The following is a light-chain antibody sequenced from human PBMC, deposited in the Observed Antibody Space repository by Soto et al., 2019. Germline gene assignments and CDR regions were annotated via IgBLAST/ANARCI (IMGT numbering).Light chain of an antibody. CDR2: DVS. Sequence: QSVLTQAASVSGSPGQSITISCTGTSSDVGGYNYVSWHQQHPGKAPKLMIYDVSNRPSGVSNRFSGSKSGNTASLTISGLQAEDEADYYCSSYTSSSSGVFGTGTKVTVL. J-gene: IGLJ1*01. CDR3: SSYTSSSSGV. CDR1: SSDVGGYNY. V-gene: IGLV2-14*01.